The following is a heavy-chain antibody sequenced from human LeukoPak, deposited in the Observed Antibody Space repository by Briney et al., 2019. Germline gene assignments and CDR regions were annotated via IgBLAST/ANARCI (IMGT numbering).Heavy chain of an antibody. Sequence: ASVKVSCKASGGTFSSYAISWVRQAPGQGLEWMGRINPSGGSTSYAQKFQGRVTMTRDMSTSTVYMELSSLRSEDTAVYYCARDNGDGVPGAFDIWGQGTMVTVSS. V-gene: IGHV1-46*01. CDR3: ARDNGDGVPGAFDI. J-gene: IGHJ3*02. CDR2: INPSGGST. CDR1: GGTFSSYA. D-gene: IGHD5-24*01.